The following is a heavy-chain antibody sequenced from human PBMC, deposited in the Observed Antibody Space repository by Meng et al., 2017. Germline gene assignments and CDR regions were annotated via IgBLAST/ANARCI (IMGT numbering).Heavy chain of an antibody. CDR1: GFTFSSYW. Sequence: GESLKISCAASGFTFSSYWMSWVRQAPGKGLEWVANIKQDGSEKYYVDSVKGRFTISRDNAKNSLYLQMNSLRAEDTAVYYCARLSDVYGSGSYGVFWLDPWGQGALVTVSS. D-gene: IGHD3-10*01. CDR3: ARLSDVYGSGSYGVFWLDP. V-gene: IGHV3-7*01. J-gene: IGHJ5*02. CDR2: IKQDGSEK.